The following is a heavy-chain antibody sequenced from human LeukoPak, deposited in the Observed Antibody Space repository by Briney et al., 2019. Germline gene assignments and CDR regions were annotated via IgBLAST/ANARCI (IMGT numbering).Heavy chain of an antibody. CDR1: GSTFSYYA. V-gene: IGHV3-30*04. Sequence: GGSLRLSCAASGSTFSYYAMHWVRQAPGKGLEWVALVSYDGSNEYYTDSVKGRFTISRDDSENTLYLQMNSLRPEDTAVYYCARDRVVLAVAAPWHWGQGSLVTVSS. CDR3: ARDRVVLAVAAPWH. D-gene: IGHD2-15*01. CDR2: VSYDGSNE. J-gene: IGHJ1*01.